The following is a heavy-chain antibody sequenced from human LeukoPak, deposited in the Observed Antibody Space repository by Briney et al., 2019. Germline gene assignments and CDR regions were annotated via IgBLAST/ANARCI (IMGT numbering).Heavy chain of an antibody. CDR1: GLTFNNYA. J-gene: IGHJ4*02. V-gene: IGHV3-23*01. Sequence: GGSLRLSCAVSGLTFNNYAMSWVRQAPGKGLEWVSGISGSGIGGRTHYADSVKGRFTISRDNSKNTLYLQMNSLRAEDTAVYYCASYYDFWSGYYTYYFDYWGQGTLVTVSS. CDR2: ISGSGIGGRT. CDR3: ASYYDFWSGYYTYYFDY. D-gene: IGHD3-3*01.